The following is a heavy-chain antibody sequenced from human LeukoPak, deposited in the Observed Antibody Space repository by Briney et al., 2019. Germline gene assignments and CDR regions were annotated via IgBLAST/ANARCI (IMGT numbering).Heavy chain of an antibody. Sequence: GRSLRLSCAASGFTFDSYAMHWVRQAPGKGLEWVAVISYDGINKNYADSVKGRFTISRDNSKNTLYLQMNSLRAEDTAVYYCAKDIFSFGYWGQGTLVTVSS. CDR3: AKDIFSFGY. D-gene: IGHD3-9*01. J-gene: IGHJ4*02. CDR2: ISYDGINK. V-gene: IGHV3-30*04. CDR1: GFTFDSYA.